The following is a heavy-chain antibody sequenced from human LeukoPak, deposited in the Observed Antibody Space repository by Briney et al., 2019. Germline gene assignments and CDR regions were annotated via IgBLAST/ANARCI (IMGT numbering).Heavy chain of an antibody. CDR2: VYAGGST. V-gene: IGHV4-61*02. CDR3: AGGCGSSSSNWFDP. D-gene: IGHD6-6*01. CDR1: GGSISSGNYY. J-gene: IGHJ5*02. Sequence: SETLSLTCTVSGGSISSGNYYWSWLRQPAGTGLEWIGRVYAGGSTNSNPSLKSRVTISIDTSKNHFSLRLSSVTAADTAVYYCAGGCGSSSSNWFDPWGQGTLVTVSS.